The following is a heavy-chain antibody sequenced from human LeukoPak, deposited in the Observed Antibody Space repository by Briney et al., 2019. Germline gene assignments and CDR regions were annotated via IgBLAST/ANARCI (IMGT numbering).Heavy chain of an antibody. CDR3: ARRGYTYGLDY. J-gene: IGHJ4*01. CDR2: ISSNGGTT. CDR1: GFTFSAYA. Sequence: SGGSLRLSCAASGFTFSAYAMQWVRQAPGKGLEYVSAISSNGGTTSYANSVKGRFTISRDNSKNTLYLQMGSLRAEDMAVYYCARRGYTYGLDYWGQGTLVTVSS. D-gene: IGHD5-18*01. V-gene: IGHV3-64*01.